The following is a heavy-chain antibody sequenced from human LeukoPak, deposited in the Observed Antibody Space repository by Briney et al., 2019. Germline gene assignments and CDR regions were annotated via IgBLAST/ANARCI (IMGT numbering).Heavy chain of an antibody. J-gene: IGHJ5*02. V-gene: IGHV4-59*08. Sequence: SETLSLTCTVSGASISNYYWSWIRQSPGKGLEWIGHIYYSGSTNYNPSLKSRVTISVDTSKNQFSLKLSSVTAADTAVYYCARSSGYSSSGGLNWFDTWGQGTLVTVSS. D-gene: IGHD6-13*01. CDR2: IYYSGST. CDR3: ARSSGYSSSGGLNWFDT. CDR1: GASISNYY.